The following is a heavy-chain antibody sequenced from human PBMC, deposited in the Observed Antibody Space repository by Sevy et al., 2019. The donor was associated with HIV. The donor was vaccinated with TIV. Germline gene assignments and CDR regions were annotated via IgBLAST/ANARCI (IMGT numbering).Heavy chain of an antibody. CDR3: ARAFCSGGECYPLEY. Sequence: ASVKVSCKAVGYAFTTYRITWVRQAPGQGLEWMGRVSPLNGDTENAQKFQGRDTMDTDTSTSTAYMELSSLGSDDTAIYYCARAFCSGGECYPLEYWGQGTLVTVSS. V-gene: IGHV1-18*01. D-gene: IGHD2-15*01. J-gene: IGHJ4*02. CDR1: GYAFTTYR. CDR2: VSPLNGDT.